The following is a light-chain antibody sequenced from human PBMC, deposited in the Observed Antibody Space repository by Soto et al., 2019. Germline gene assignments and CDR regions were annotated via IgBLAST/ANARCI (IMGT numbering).Light chain of an antibody. CDR1: ESVSRY. CDR2: DVS. V-gene: IGKV3-11*01. J-gene: IGKJ1*01. Sequence: EVVLTQSPATLSLSPGESATLSCRASESVSRYLAWYQQRPGQAPRLLMYDVSNRATGIPARFSGSGSGTDFTLTISSLEPEDFAVYYCQQGKNWPPRTFGQGTKVGIK. CDR3: QQGKNWPPRT.